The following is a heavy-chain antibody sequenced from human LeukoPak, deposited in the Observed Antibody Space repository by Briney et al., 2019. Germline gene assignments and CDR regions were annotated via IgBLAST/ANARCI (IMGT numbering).Heavy chain of an antibody. CDR2: ISSSSSYI. V-gene: IGHV3-21*01. Sequence: GGSLRLSCAASGFTFSSYSMNWVRQAPGKGLEWVSSISSSSSYIYYADSVKGRFTISRDNAKNSLYLQMNSLRAEDTAVYYCARQSGYSIYYYYYMDVWGEGTTVTVSS. D-gene: IGHD5-18*01. CDR1: GFTFSSYS. CDR3: ARQSGYSIYYYYYMDV. J-gene: IGHJ6*03.